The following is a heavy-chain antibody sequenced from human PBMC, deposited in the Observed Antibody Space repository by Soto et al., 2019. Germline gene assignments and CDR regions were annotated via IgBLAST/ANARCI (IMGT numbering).Heavy chain of an antibody. Sequence: GGSLRLSCAASGFTFSDYYMSWIRQAPGKGLEWVSYISSSSSYTNYADSVKGRFTISRDNAKNSLYLQMNSLRAEDTAVYYCARAPRGIRGGAWSDYWGQGTLVTVSS. CDR2: ISSSSSYT. CDR1: GFTFSDYY. V-gene: IGHV3-11*06. J-gene: IGHJ4*02. CDR3: ARAPRGIRGGAWSDY. D-gene: IGHD1-26*01.